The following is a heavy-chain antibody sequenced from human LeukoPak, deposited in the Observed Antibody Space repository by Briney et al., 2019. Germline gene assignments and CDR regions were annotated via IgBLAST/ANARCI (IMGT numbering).Heavy chain of an antibody. V-gene: IGHV3-23*01. CDR1: GFTFSSYA. Sequence: PGGSLRLSCAASGFTFSSYAMSWARQAPGKGLEWVSAISGSGGSTYYADSVKGRFTISRDNSKNTLYLHMNSLRAEDTAVYYCAKDRARITMVRGVEGLLDYWGQGTLVTVSS. CDR2: ISGSGGST. CDR3: AKDRARITMVRGVEGLLDY. D-gene: IGHD3-10*01. J-gene: IGHJ4*02.